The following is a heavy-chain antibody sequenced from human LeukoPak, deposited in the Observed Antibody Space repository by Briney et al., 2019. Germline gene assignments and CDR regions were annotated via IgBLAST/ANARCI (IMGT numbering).Heavy chain of an antibody. CDR1: GGSISSYY. CDR2: IYTSGST. J-gene: IGHJ5*02. CDR3: ARDAPASGWYVPGFDP. V-gene: IGHV4-4*07. D-gene: IGHD6-19*01. Sequence: SETLSLTCTVSGGSISSYYWSWIRQPAGKGLEWIGRIYTSGSTNYNPSLKSRVTMSVATSKNQFSLKLSSVTAADTDVYYCARDAPASGWYVPGFDPWGQGTLVTVSS.